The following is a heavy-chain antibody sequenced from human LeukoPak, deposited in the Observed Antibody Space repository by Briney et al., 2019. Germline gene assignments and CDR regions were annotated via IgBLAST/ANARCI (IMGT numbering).Heavy chain of an antibody. CDR2: INSDGSSR. CDR3: ASASSHRIAAGGDY. D-gene: IGHD6-13*01. J-gene: IGHJ4*02. CDR1: GFTFSNYW. Sequence: GGSLRLSCAASGFTFSNYWMHWVRQAPGKWRVWVSRINSDGSSRNYADSVKGRFTISRDNAKNTLYLQMNSLRVEDTAVYYCASASSHRIAAGGDYWGQGTLVTVSS. V-gene: IGHV3-74*01.